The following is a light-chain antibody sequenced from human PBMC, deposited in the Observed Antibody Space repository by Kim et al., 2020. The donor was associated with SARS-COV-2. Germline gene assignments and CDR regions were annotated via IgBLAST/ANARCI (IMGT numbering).Light chain of an antibody. V-gene: IGLV1-40*01. CDR1: TSNIGAGYD. CDR3: QSFDSSLSGSV. CDR2: GNT. Sequence: RVTISCTGSTSNIGAGYDVHWYQQLPGTAPKPLIFGNTNRPSGVPDRFSGSRSGTSASLAITGLQTEDEAHYHCQSFDSSLSGSVFGGGTQLTVL. J-gene: IGLJ3*02.